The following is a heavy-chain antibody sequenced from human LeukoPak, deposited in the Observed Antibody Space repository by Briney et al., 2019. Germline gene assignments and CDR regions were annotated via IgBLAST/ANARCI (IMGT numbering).Heavy chain of an antibody. J-gene: IGHJ4*02. D-gene: IGHD4-17*01. Sequence: PGGSLRLSCAASGFTFSSYAMSWVRQAPGKGLEWVSAISGSGGSTCYADSVKGRFTISRDNSKNTLYLQMSSLRAKDTAVYYCAKDPPDYGDYVGYWGQGTLVTVSS. CDR1: GFTFSSYA. CDR3: AKDPPDYGDYVGY. V-gene: IGHV3-23*01. CDR2: ISGSGGST.